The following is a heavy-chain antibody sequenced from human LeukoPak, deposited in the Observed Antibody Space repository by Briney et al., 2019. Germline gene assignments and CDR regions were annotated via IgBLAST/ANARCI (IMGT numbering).Heavy chain of an antibody. CDR2: IDSSSRNI. D-gene: IGHD6-13*01. CDR3: ARMGVSSSWSDNWFDP. J-gene: IGHJ5*02. Sequence: GGSLRLSCVASGFTFSSFSMNWVRQGPGKGLEWVSSIDSSSRNIYYSDSVKGRFTISRDNAKNSLYLQIHSLRAEDTALYYCARMGVSSSWSDNWFDPWGQGTLVTVSS. V-gene: IGHV3-21*01. CDR1: GFTFSSFS.